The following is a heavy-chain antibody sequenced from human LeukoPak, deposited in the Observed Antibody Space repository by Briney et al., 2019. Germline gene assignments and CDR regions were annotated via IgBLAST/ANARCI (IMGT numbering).Heavy chain of an antibody. CDR3: ATQRGGNPAY. J-gene: IGHJ4*02. V-gene: IGHV3-74*01. CDR1: GLTFSSHW. D-gene: IGHD3-16*01. CDR2: ITNDGSST. Sequence: GGSLRLSCAASGLTFSSHWMHWVRQAPGKGLVWVSRITNDGSSTTYADSVKGRFTISRANAKNMLYLKVNSLRAKDTPVFYCATQRGGNPAYGGQETLVTVPP.